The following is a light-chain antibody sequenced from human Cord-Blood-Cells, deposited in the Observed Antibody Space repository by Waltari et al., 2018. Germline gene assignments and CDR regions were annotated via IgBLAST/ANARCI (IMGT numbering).Light chain of an antibody. CDR1: QSVSSN. CDR2: GAS. CDR3: QQYNNWPLT. J-gene: IGKJ4*01. Sequence: ILMMQSPASLSVSPGERATHSCRASQSVSSNLAWYQQKHGQAPRLLIYGASTRATGIPARFSGSGSGTEFTLTISSLKSEDFAVYYCQQYNNWPLTFGGGTKVEIK. V-gene: IGKV3-15*01.